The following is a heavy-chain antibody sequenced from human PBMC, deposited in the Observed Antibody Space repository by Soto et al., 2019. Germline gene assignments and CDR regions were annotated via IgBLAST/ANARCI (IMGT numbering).Heavy chain of an antibody. D-gene: IGHD3-3*01. V-gene: IGHV3-21*01. CDR2: TTGSSSYI. CDR1: GFTFSNYT. Sequence: GGSLRLSCAASGFTFSNYTTNWVRQAPGKGLEWVSSTTGSSSYIKYADSVKGRFTISRDNAKNSLYLQMNSLRAEDTAVYYCAKGTIFGVVTDNWFDPWGQGTLVTVSS. CDR3: AKGTIFGVVTDNWFDP. J-gene: IGHJ5*02.